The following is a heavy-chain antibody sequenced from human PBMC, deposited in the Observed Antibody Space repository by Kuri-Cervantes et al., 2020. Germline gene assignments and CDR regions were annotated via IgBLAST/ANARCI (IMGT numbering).Heavy chain of an antibody. CDR1: GYTFTGYY. Sequence: ASVKVSCKASGYTFTGYYMHWVRQAPGQGLEWMGWINPNSGGTNYAQKFQGRVTMTRDTSISTAYVELSRLRSDDTAVYYCARALGDLYYYYGMDVWGQGTTVTVSS. D-gene: IGHD2-21*02. CDR3: ARALGDLYYYYGMDV. CDR2: INPNSGGT. V-gene: IGHV1-2*02. J-gene: IGHJ6*02.